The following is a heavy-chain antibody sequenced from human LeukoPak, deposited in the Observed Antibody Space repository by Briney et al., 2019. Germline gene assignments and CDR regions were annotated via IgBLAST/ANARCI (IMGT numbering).Heavy chain of an antibody. CDR3: ARTQSCGGGSCYSFDY. J-gene: IGHJ4*02. CDR2: ISSSSSYI. CDR1: GFTFSSYS. Sequence: GSLRLSCAASGFTFSSYSMDWVRQAPGKGLEWVSSISSSSSYIYYADSVKGRFTISRDNAKNSLYLQMNSLRAEDTAVYYCARTQSCGGGSCYSFDYWGQGTLVTVSS. V-gene: IGHV3-21*01. D-gene: IGHD2-15*01.